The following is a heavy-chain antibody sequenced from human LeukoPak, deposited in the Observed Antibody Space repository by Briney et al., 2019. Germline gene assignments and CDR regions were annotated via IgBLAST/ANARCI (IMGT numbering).Heavy chain of an antibody. J-gene: IGHJ4*02. D-gene: IGHD1-26*01. CDR1: GYTFTGYY. CDR2: INPNSGGT. CDR3: ARRRSGSYFPDY. Sequence: ASVKVSCKASGYTFTGYYMHWVRQALGQGLEWMGWINPNSGGTNYAQKFQGRVTMTRDTSISTAYMELSRLRSDDTAVYYCARRRSGSYFPDYWGQGTLVTVSS. V-gene: IGHV1-2*02.